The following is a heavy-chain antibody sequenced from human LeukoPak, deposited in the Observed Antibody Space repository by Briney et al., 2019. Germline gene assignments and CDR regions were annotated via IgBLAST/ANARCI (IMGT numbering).Heavy chain of an antibody. CDR1: GYSIRRGYY. V-gene: IGHV4-38-2*02. CDR3: ARDDYYDSSGYRNAFDI. Sequence: SETLSLTCSVSGYSIRRGYYWGWIRQPPGKGLEWIGSIFHSETTSGSTDYNPSLKSRVTISVDTSKNQFSLKLSSVSAADTAVYFCARDDYYDSSGYRNAFDIWGQGTVVTVSS. D-gene: IGHD3-22*01. CDR2: IFHSETTSGST. J-gene: IGHJ3*02.